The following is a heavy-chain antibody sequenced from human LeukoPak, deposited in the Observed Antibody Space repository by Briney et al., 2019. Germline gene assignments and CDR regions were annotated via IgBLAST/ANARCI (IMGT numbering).Heavy chain of an antibody. V-gene: IGHV3-64D*06. CDR1: GFTFSSYA. J-gene: IGHJ4*02. Sequence: SGGSLRLSCSASGFTFSSYAMHWVRQAPGKGREYVSAISSNGGSTYYADSVKGRFTISRDNSKKTLYLQMSSLRPEDTAVYYCVKGIVVVTARAFDYWGQGTLVTVSS. CDR3: VKGIVVVTARAFDY. CDR2: ISSNGGST. D-gene: IGHD2-21*02.